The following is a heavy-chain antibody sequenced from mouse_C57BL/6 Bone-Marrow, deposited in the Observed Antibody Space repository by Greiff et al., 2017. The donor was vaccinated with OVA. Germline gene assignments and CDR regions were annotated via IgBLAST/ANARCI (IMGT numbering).Heavy chain of an antibody. V-gene: IGHV1-82*01. CDR2: IYPGDGDT. Sequence: VQLQQSGPELVKPGASVKISCKASGYAFSSSWMNWVKQRPGKGLEWIGRIYPGDGDTNYNGKFKGKATLTADKSSSTAYMQLSSLTSEDSAVYLCAGGYGGDYWGQGTSVTVSS. CDR3: AGGYGGDY. D-gene: IGHD2-2*01. CDR1: GYAFSSSW. J-gene: IGHJ4*01.